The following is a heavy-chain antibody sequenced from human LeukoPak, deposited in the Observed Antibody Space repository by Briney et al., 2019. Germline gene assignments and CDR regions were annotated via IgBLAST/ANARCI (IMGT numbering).Heavy chain of an antibody. Sequence: GGSLRLSCAASGFTFSSYSVNWVRQAPGKGLEWVSSISSSSSYIYYADSVKGRFTISRDNAKNSLYLQMNSLRAEDTAVYYCARCWYGDDAFDIWGQGTMVTVSS. V-gene: IGHV3-21*01. CDR1: GFTFSSYS. CDR3: ARCWYGDDAFDI. J-gene: IGHJ3*02. D-gene: IGHD3-10*01. CDR2: ISSSSSYI.